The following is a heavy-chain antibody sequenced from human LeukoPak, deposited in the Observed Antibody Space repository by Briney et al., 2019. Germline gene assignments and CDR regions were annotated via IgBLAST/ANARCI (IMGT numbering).Heavy chain of an antibody. CDR2: IYSGGST. Sequence: GGSLRLSCAASGFTVSSNYMSWVRQAPGKGLEWVSVIYSGGSTYYADSVKGRFTISRDNSKNTLYLQMNSLRAEDTAVYYCAREGNTMVRRVTETTDYWGQGTLVTVSS. V-gene: IGHV3-53*01. CDR1: GFTVSSNY. J-gene: IGHJ4*02. CDR3: AREGNTMVRRVTETTDY. D-gene: IGHD3-10*01.